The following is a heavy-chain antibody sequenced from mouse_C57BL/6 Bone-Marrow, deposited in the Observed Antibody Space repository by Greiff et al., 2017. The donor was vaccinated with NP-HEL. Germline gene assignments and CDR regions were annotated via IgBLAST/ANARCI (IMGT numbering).Heavy chain of an antibody. J-gene: IGHJ1*03. CDR2: IYPGSGNT. CDR3: ARSYWYFDV. V-gene: IGHV1-76*01. Sequence: VQVVESGAELVRPGASVKLSCKASGYTFTDYYINWVKQRPGQGLEWIARIYPGSGNTYYNEKFKGKATLTAETSSSTAYMQLSSLTSEDSAVYFCARSYWYFDVWGTGTTVTVSS. CDR1: GYTFTDYY.